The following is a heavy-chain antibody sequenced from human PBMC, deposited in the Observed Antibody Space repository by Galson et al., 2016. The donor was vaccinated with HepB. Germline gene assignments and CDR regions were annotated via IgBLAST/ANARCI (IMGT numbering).Heavy chain of an antibody. CDR3: ARDANYFDSSSYYDVFDV. J-gene: IGHJ3*01. CDR2: IKKDGTKI. V-gene: IGHV3-7*04. Sequence: SLRLSCAASGFSLSTYWMAWVRQAPGKELEWVANIKKDGTKINYADSVKDRFTISRDNAKNSLYLQMNSLRAEDTAVYFCARDANYFDSSSYYDVFDVWGQGTMVTVSS. CDR1: GFSLSTYW. D-gene: IGHD3-22*01.